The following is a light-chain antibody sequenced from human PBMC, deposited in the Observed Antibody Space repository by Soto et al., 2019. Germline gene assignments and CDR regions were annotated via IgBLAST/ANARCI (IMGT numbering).Light chain of an antibody. V-gene: IGLV7-46*01. CDR1: TGAVTSGHY. CDR2: DTR. Sequence: QAVVTQEPSLTVSPGGTVTLTGGSSTGAVTSGHYPYWFQQKPGQAPRTLIYDTRNRHSWTPARFSGSLLGGKAALTLSGAQPEDEAEYYCLLSYSPTRVFGGGTKLTVL. J-gene: IGLJ3*02. CDR3: LLSYSPTRV.